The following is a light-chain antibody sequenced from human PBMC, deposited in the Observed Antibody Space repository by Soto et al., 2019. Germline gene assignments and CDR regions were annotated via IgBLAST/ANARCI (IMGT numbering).Light chain of an antibody. CDR1: QSVSSY. CDR3: QQYSTWPPRYT. CDR2: RAS. V-gene: IGKV3-15*01. J-gene: IGKJ2*01. Sequence: EIVMTQSPATLSVSPGGRATLSCRASQSVSSYLAWYQQRPGQPPRLLIYRASTRATGVPARFSGSGSRTEFSLTISSLQSEDFALYYCQQYSTWPPRYTFGQGTKLEI.